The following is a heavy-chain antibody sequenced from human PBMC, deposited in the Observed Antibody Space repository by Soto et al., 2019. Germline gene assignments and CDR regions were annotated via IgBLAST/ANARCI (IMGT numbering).Heavy chain of an antibody. J-gene: IGHJ4*02. CDR1: GYTFTSYD. Sequence: ASVKVSCKASGYTFTSYDINWVRQATGQGLEWMGWMNPNSGNTGYAQKFQGRVTMTRNTSISTAYMELSSLRSEDTAVYYCARNHDYGDYPDYWGQGTLVTVSS. D-gene: IGHD4-17*01. CDR3: ARNHDYGDYPDY. CDR2: MNPNSGNT. V-gene: IGHV1-8*01.